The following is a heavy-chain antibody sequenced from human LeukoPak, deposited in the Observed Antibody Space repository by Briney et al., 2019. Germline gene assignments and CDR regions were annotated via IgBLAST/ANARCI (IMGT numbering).Heavy chain of an antibody. Sequence: GESLKISCKGSGYSFTSYWIGWVRQLPGKGLEWMGIIYPGDSDTRYSPSFQGQVTISADKSISTACLQWSSLKASDTAMYYCARGVRGVIRPSWFDPWGQGTLVTASS. CDR1: GYSFTSYW. CDR2: IYPGDSDT. D-gene: IGHD3-10*01. CDR3: ARGVRGVIRPSWFDP. J-gene: IGHJ5*02. V-gene: IGHV5-51*01.